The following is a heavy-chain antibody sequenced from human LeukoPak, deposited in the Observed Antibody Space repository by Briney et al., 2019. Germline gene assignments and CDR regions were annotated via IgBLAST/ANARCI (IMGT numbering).Heavy chain of an antibody. CDR3: ATTPPYSGSYSGYFDY. J-gene: IGHJ4*02. Sequence: PGGSLRLSCAASGFTFSSYAMSWVRQAPGKGLEWVSAISGSGGSTYYADSVKSRFTISRDNSKNTLYLQMNSLRAEDTAVYYCATTPPYSGSYSGYFDYWGQGTLVTVSS. CDR1: GFTFSSYA. D-gene: IGHD1-26*01. CDR2: ISGSGGST. V-gene: IGHV3-23*01.